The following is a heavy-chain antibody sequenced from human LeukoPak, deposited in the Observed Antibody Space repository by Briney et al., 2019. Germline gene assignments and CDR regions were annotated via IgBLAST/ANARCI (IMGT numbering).Heavy chain of an antibody. CDR2: ISSSGSHM. CDR1: GFTFSSYS. CDR3: ARLTFGGAIGFDY. J-gene: IGHJ4*02. V-gene: IGHV3-21*01. Sequence: PGGSLRLSCAASGFTFSSYSMNWVRQAPGKGLEWVSSISSSGSHMYYADSVKGRFTISRDNAKNSLYLQMNSLRAEDTAVYYCARLTFGGAIGFDYSGQGTLVTVSS. D-gene: IGHD3-16*02.